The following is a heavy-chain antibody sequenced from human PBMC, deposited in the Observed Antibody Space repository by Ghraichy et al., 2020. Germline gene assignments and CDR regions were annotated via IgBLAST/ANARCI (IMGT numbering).Heavy chain of an antibody. D-gene: IGHD6-13*01. J-gene: IGHJ4*02. CDR1: GGSISSSSYY. Sequence: SETLSLTCTVSGGSISSSSYYWGWIRQTPGKGLEWIGSIYYSGITYYNSSLKRRLTIYVDTSKNQFSLKLSSVTAADTAVYYCARIYSSNWYFLGINWGQGTQVTVSS. V-gene: IGHV4-39*01. CDR3: ARIYSSNWYFLGIN. CDR2: IYYSGIT.